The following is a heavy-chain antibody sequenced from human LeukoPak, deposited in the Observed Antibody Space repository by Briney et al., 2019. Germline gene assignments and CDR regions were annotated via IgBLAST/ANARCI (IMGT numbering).Heavy chain of an antibody. CDR2: IYSGDIT. V-gene: IGHV3-66*01. Sequence: GGSLRLSCVVSGFTVSSKYMSWVRQAPGKGLEWVSVIYSGDITYYADSVKGGFTISRDISKNTLYLHMNSLRAEDMAVYYCARGGSSGIFYFYMDVWGKGTTATISS. CDR3: ARGGSSGIFYFYMDV. J-gene: IGHJ6*03. CDR1: GFTVSSKY. D-gene: IGHD3-10*01.